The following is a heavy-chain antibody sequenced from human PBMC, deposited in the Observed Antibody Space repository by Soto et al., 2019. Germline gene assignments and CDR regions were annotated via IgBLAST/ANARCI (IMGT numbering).Heavy chain of an antibody. J-gene: IGHJ4*02. CDR1: GFTFSSYG. CDR2: ISYDGSNK. CDR3: AKGGATQDGY. V-gene: IGHV3-30*18. D-gene: IGHD1-26*01. Sequence: QVQLVESGGGVVQPGRSLRLSCAASGFTFSSYGMHWVRQAPGKGLEWVAVISYDGSNKYYADSVKGRFTISRDNSKNTLYLQMNSLRAEDTAVYYCAKGGATQDGYWGQGTLVNVSS.